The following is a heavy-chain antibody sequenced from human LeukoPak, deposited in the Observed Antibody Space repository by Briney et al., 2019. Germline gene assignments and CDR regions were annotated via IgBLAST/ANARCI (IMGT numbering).Heavy chain of an antibody. CDR3: ARDRGGYSGYEFDY. J-gene: IGHJ4*02. D-gene: IGHD5-12*01. Sequence: GGSLRLSCAASGFTVSSNYMSWVRQAPGKGLEWVSVIYSGGSTYYADSVKGRFTISRDNSKNTLYLQMNSLRAEDTAVYYCARDRGGYSGYEFDYWGQGTLVTVSS. CDR1: GFTVSSNY. V-gene: IGHV3-66*01. CDR2: IYSGGST.